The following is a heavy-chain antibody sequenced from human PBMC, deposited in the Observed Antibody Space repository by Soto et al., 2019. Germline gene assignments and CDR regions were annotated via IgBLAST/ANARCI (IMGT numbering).Heavy chain of an antibody. CDR2: INHSGST. J-gene: IGHJ5*02. D-gene: IGHD6-13*01. Sequence: SETLSLTCAVYGGSFSGYYWSWIRQPPGKGLEWIGEINHSGSTNYNPSLKSRVTISVDTSKNQFSLKLSSVTAADTAVYYCASFPKIAAAEDWFDPWGQGTLVTVSS. CDR3: ASFPKIAAAEDWFDP. V-gene: IGHV4-34*01. CDR1: GGSFSGYY.